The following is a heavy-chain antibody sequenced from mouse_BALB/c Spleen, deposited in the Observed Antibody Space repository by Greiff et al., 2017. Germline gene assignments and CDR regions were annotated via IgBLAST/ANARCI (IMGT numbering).Heavy chain of an antibody. CDR2: INPSSGYT. J-gene: IGHJ4*01. CDR1: GYTFTSYT. Sequence: QVQLQQSAAELASPGASVKMSCKASGYTFTSYTMHWVKQRPGQGLEWIGYINPSSGYTEYNQKFKDKTTLTADKSSSTAYMQLNSLTSEDSAVYYCARGSYGNAMDYWGQGTSVTVSS. V-gene: IGHV1-4*02. D-gene: IGHD1-1*01. CDR3: ARGSYGNAMDY.